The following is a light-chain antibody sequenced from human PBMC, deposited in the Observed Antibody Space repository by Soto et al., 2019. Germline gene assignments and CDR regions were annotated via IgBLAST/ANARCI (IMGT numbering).Light chain of an antibody. CDR2: GAS. J-gene: IGKJ2*01. V-gene: IGKV3-20*01. Sequence: EIVLTQSPGTLSLSPGERATLSCRASQSVSSSYLAWYQQKPGQAPRLLIYGASSRAIGIPDRFSGSWSGTDFPLTISRLEPEDFAVYYCQQYGSSPPNSFGQGTKLEIK. CDR3: QQYGSSPPNS. CDR1: QSVSSSY.